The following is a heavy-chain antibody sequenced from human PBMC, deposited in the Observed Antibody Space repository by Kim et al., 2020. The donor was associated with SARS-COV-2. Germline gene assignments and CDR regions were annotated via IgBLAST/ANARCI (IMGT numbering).Heavy chain of an antibody. J-gene: IGHJ5*02. CDR1: GFTVSSNY. CDR3: HAYNWNYEGWFDP. D-gene: IGHD1-7*01. CDR2: IYSGGST. V-gene: IGHV3-53*04. Sequence: GGSLRLSCAASGFTVSSNYMSWVRQAPGKGLEWVSVIYSGGSTYYADSVKGRFTISRHNSKNTLYLQMNSLRAEDTAVYYCHAYNWNYEGWFDPWGQGTLVTVSS.